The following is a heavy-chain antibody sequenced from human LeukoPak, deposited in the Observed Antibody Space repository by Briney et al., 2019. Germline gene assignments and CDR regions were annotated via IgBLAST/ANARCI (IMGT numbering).Heavy chain of an antibody. V-gene: IGHV3-23*01. Sequence: GGSLRLSCAASGFTFSSYAMTWVRQAPGKGLEWVSAISGSGGSTYYADSVKGRFTISRDNFKNTLYLQMSSLRAEDTAVYYCAKQAGGSGSYYYYWGQGTLVTVSS. J-gene: IGHJ4*02. CDR3: AKQAGGSGSYYYY. D-gene: IGHD3-10*01. CDR2: ISGSGGST. CDR1: GFTFSSYA.